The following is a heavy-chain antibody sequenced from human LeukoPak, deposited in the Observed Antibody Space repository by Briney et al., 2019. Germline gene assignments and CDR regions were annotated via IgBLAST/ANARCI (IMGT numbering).Heavy chain of an antibody. CDR3: ARLGRDGYKRNWFDP. CDR2: INPNGGGT. J-gene: IGHJ5*02. D-gene: IGHD5-24*01. Sequence: ASVKVSCKASGYTFTGYYMHWVRQAPGQGLGWMGWINPNGGGTNYAQKFQGRVTMTRDTSISTAYMELSRLRSDDTAVYYCARLGRDGYKRNWFDPWGQGTLVTVSS. V-gene: IGHV1-2*02. CDR1: GYTFTGYY.